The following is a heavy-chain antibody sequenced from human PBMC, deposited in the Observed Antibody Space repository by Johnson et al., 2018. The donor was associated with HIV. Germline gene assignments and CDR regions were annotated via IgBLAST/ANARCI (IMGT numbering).Heavy chain of an antibody. D-gene: IGHD4-17*01. CDR1: GFTFSSYW. V-gene: IGHV3-74*02. Sequence: VQLVESGGGVVQPGRSLRLSCAASGFTFSSYWMHWVRQAPGKGLVWVSRINSDGSSTSYADSVKGRFTISRDNAKNTLYLQMNSLRAEDTAVYYCASPQAGDYPQDDAFHIWGQGTVVTVSS. J-gene: IGHJ3*02. CDR3: ASPQAGDYPQDDAFHI. CDR2: INSDGSST.